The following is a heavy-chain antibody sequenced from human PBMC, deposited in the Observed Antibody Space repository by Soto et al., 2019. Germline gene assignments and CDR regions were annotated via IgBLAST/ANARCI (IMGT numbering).Heavy chain of an antibody. J-gene: IGHJ2*01. D-gene: IGHD3-22*01. CDR2: IYSGGST. V-gene: IGHV3-53*01. CDR3: AREQYYYDSSGPSTAYWYFDL. CDR1: GFTVSSNY. Sequence: EVQLVESGGGLIQPGGSLRLSCAASGFTVSSNYMSWVRQAPGKGLEWVSVIYSGGSTYYADSVKGRFTISRDNSKNTLYLQMNGLRAEDTAVYYCAREQYYYDSSGPSTAYWYFDLWGRGTLVTVSS.